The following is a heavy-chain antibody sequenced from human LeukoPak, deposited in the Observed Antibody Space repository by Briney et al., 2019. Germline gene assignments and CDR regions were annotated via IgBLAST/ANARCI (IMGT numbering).Heavy chain of an antibody. CDR3: ARGGLAVAGTHYDAFDI. D-gene: IGHD6-19*01. CDR2: IYYSGST. Sequence: SETLSLTCTVPGGSISSYYWSWIRQPPGKGLEWIGYIYYSGSTNYNPSLKSRVTISVDTSKNQFSLKLSSVTAADTAVYYCARGGLAVAGTHYDAFDIWGQGTMVTVSS. J-gene: IGHJ3*02. CDR1: GGSISSYY. V-gene: IGHV4-59*01.